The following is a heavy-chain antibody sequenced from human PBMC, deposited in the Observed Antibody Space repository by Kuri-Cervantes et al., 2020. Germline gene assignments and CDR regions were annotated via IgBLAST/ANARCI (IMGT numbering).Heavy chain of an antibody. D-gene: IGHD3-22*01. CDR1: GFSFSSYA. CDR3: ARSAGGSSGYYMWYFDL. V-gene: IGHV3-20*04. J-gene: IGHJ2*01. CDR2: INWNGGST. Sequence: GGSLRLSCAASGFSFSSYAMSWVRQAPGKGLEWVSGINWNGGSTGYADSVKGRFTISRDNAKNSLYLQMNSLRAEDTALYYCARSAGGSSGYYMWYFDLWGRGTLVTVSS.